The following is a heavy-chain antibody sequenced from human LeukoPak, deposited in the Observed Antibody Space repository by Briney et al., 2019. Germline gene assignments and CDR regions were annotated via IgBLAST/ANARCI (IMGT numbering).Heavy chain of an antibody. CDR1: GFTFSSYA. CDR2: ISGSGGST. V-gene: IGHV3-23*01. J-gene: IGHJ4*02. CDR3: AKRPRGNYLDPFDY. D-gene: IGHD3-10*01. Sequence: PGGSLRLSCEASGFTFSSYAMSWVRQAPGKGLEWASGISGSGGSTYYADSVKGRFTISRDNSRNRLYLQMNSLRAEDTAVYYCAKRPRGNYLDPFDYWGQGTLVTVSS.